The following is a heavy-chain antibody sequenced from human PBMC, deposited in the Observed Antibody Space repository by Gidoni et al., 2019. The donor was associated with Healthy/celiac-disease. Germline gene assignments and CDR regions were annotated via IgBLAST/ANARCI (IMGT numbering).Heavy chain of an antibody. Sequence: EVQLVQSGAEVKKPGESLRISCKGSGYSFTSYWISWVRQMPGKGLEWMGRIDPSDSYTNYSPSFQGHVTISADKSISTAYLQWSSLKASDTAMYYCARVSPGIAAAGTGWFDPWGQGTLVTVSS. CDR2: IDPSDSYT. CDR3: ARVSPGIAAAGTGWFDP. V-gene: IGHV5-10-1*01. D-gene: IGHD6-13*01. J-gene: IGHJ5*02. CDR1: GYSFTSYW.